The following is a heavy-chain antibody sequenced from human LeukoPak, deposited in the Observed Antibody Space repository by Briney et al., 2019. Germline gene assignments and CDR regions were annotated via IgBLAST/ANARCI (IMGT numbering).Heavy chain of an antibody. CDR2: IYSGGST. J-gene: IGHJ4*02. D-gene: IGHD5-18*01. CDR3: ARARRSYGFDY. V-gene: IGHV3-53*01. CDR1: GFTVSSNY. Sequence: GGSLRLSCAASGFTVSSNYMSWVRQAPGKGLEWVSVIYSGGSTYYADSVKGRFTISRDNSKNTLYLQMNSLRAEDTAVYYCARARRSYGFDYWGQGTLVTVSS.